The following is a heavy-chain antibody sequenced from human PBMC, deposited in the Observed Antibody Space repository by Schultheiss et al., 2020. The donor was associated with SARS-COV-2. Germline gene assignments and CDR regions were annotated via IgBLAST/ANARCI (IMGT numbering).Heavy chain of an antibody. CDR2: ISYDGSNK. Sequence: GGSLRPSCAASGFTFSSYAMHWVRQAPGKGLEWVAVISYDGSNKYYADSVKGRFTISRDNSKNTLYLQMNSLRAEDTAVYYCARDGVGYDYGQYFDYWGQGTLVTVSS. CDR3: ARDGVGYDYGQYFDY. CDR1: GFTFSSYA. D-gene: IGHD5-12*01. V-gene: IGHV3-30*04. J-gene: IGHJ4*02.